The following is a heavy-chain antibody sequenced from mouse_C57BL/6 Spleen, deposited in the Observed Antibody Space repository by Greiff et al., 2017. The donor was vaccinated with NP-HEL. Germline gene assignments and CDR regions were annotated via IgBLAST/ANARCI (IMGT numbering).Heavy chain of an antibody. CDR3: TRGNYSNPYAMDY. CDR1: GYTFTDYE. CDR2: IDPETGGT. D-gene: IGHD2-5*01. Sequence: QVQLQQSGAELVRPGASVTLSCKASGYTFTDYEMHWVKQTPVHGLEWIGAIDPETGGTAYNQKFKGKAILTADKSSSTAYMELRSLTSEDSAVYYCTRGNYSNPYAMDYWGQGTSVTVSS. J-gene: IGHJ4*01. V-gene: IGHV1-15*01.